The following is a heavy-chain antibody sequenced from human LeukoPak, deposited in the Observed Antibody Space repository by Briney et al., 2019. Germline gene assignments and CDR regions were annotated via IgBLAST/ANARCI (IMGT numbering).Heavy chain of an antibody. D-gene: IGHD3-9*01. Sequence: ASVKVSCKASGYTLTSYSISWVRQAPGQGLEWMEWISAYNGNTDLAQKLQGRVTMTTDTSTSTAYMELRSLRSDDTAVYYCARSDATTVLRYFYGMDVWGQGTTVTVSS. CDR3: ARSDATTVLRYFYGMDV. J-gene: IGHJ6*02. CDR1: GYTLTSYS. CDR2: ISAYNGNT. V-gene: IGHV1-18*01.